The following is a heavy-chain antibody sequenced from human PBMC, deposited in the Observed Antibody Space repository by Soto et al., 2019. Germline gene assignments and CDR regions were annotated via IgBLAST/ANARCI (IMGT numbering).Heavy chain of an antibody. CDR2: ISYDGSNK. D-gene: IGHD6-19*01. Sequence: GGSLRLSCAASGFTFSSYAMHWVRQAPGKGLEWVAVISYDGSNKYYADSVKGRFTISRDNSKNTLYLQMNSLRAEDTAVYYCARSSSVAGTGGNYFDYWGQGTLVTVSS. CDR3: ARSSSVAGTGGNYFDY. CDR1: GFTFSSYA. V-gene: IGHV3-30-3*01. J-gene: IGHJ4*02.